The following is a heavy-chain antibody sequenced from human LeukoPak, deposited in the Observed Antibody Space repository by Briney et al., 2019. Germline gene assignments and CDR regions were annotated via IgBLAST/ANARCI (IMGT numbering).Heavy chain of an antibody. J-gene: IGHJ4*02. V-gene: IGHV1-46*01. D-gene: IGHD3-22*01. Sequence: ASVKVSCKASGYTFTSYYMHWVRQAPGQGLEWMGIINPSGGSTSYAQKFQGRVTMTRDTSTSTVYMEQSSLRSEDTAVYYCARDWFSDSSGYYPSPGFDYWGQGTLVTVSS. CDR2: INPSGGST. CDR3: ARDWFSDSSGYYPSPGFDY. CDR1: GYTFTSYY.